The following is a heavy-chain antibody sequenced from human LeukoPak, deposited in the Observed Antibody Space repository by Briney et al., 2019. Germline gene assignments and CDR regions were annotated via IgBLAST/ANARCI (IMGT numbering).Heavy chain of an antibody. CDR2: ISSSSSTI. CDR1: GFTFSSYN. D-gene: IGHD2-2*01. J-gene: IGHJ3*01. V-gene: IGHV3-48*01. CDR3: ARPYSTSSRGSYDV. Sequence: GGSLRLSCAASGFTFSSYNMNWVRQAPGKGLEWVSYISSSSSTIYYADSVKGRFTISRDNAKNSLYLQMSSLRAEDTALYYCARPYSTSSRGSYDVWGQGTMVTVSS.